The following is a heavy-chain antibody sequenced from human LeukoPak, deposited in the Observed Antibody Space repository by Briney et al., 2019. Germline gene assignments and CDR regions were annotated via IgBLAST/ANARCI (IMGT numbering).Heavy chain of an antibody. D-gene: IGHD5-18*01. CDR3: AHRGAAAYSYGPPFDY. Sequence: SGPTLVKPTQTLTLTCTFSGFSLSTSGVGVGWIRQPPGKALEWLALIYWDDDKRYSPSLKSRLTITKDTSKSQVVLTMTNMDPVDTATYYCAHRGAAAYSYGPPFDYWGQGTLVTVSS. J-gene: IGHJ4*02. CDR2: IYWDDDK. CDR1: GFSLSTSGVG. V-gene: IGHV2-5*02.